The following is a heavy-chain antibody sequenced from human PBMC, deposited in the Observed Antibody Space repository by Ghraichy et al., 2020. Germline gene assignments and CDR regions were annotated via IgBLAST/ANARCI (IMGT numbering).Heavy chain of an antibody. D-gene: IGHD3-10*01. CDR3: ANSWFREYYYYMDV. V-gene: IGHV2-5*02. Sequence: SGPTLVKPAQTLTLTCSFSGFSLTSSGVGVGWIRQPPGKALEWLALIYWDDDKHYSPSLKSRLTITKETSKNQLVLTMTNLDPVDTATYYCANSWFREYYYYMDVWGKGTTVTVAS. CDR2: IYWDDDK. J-gene: IGHJ6*03. CDR1: GFSLTSSGVG.